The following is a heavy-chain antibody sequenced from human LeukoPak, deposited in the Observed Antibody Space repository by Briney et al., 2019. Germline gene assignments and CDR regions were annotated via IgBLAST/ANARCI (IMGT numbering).Heavy chain of an antibody. D-gene: IGHD2-15*01. J-gene: IGHJ3*02. Sequence: SVKVSCKASGYTFTSYYMHWVRQAPGQGLEWMGGIIPIFGTANYAQKFQGRVTITADESTSTAYMELSSLRSEDTAVYYCARRATHSDAFDIWGQGTMVTVSS. V-gene: IGHV1-69*13. CDR1: GYTFTSYY. CDR2: IIPIFGTA. CDR3: ARRATHSDAFDI.